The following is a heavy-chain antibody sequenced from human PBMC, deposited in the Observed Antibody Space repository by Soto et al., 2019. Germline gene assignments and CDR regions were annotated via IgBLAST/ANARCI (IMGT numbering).Heavy chain of an antibody. J-gene: IGHJ6*03. CDR2: IYYSGST. Sequence: PSETLSLTCTVSGGSISSYYWSWIRQPPGKGLEWIGYIYYSGSTNYNPSLKSRVTISVDTSKNQFSLKLSSVTAADTAVYYCARYGSEKEWYYYYYMDVWGKGTTVTVSS. V-gene: IGHV4-59*01. CDR1: GGSISSYY. CDR3: ARYGSEKEWYYYYYMDV. D-gene: IGHD3-10*01.